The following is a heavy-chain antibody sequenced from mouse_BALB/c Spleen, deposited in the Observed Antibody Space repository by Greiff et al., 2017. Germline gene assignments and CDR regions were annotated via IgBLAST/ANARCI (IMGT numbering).Heavy chain of an antibody. J-gene: IGHJ1*01. CDR3: ARDNWDWYFDV. CDR2: SRNKANDYTT. CDR1: GFTFSDFY. V-gene: IGHV7-1*02. D-gene: IGHD4-1*01. Sequence: EVQLVDSGGGLVQPGGSLRLSCATSGFTFSDFYMEWVRQPPGKRLEWIAASRNKANDYTTEYSASVKGRFIVSRDTSKSILYLQMNALRAEDTAIYYCARDNWDWYFDVWGAGTTVTVSS.